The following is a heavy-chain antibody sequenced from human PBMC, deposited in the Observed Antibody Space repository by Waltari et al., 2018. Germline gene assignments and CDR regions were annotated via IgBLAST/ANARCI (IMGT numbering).Heavy chain of an antibody. Sequence: QVQLQESGPGLVKPSETLSLTCTVSGYSLSSGYYWGWIRQPPGKGLEGIGSIYHSGRTYDNPSLKSRVTISVDTSKNQFSLKLSSVTAADTAVYYCAEVDYYYYYMDVWGKGTTVTVSS. D-gene: IGHD2-15*01. CDR2: IYHSGRT. J-gene: IGHJ6*03. V-gene: IGHV4-38-2*02. CDR3: AEVDYYYYYMDV. CDR1: GYSLSSGYY.